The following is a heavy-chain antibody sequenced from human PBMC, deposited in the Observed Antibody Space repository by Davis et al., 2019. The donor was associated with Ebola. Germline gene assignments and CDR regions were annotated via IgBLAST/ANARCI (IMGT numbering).Heavy chain of an antibody. CDR3: ARLVVVAATRGLGYFDY. J-gene: IGHJ4*02. V-gene: IGHV5-51*01. CDR2: IYPGDSDT. CDR1: GYNFTSYW. Sequence: GESLKISCKGSGYNFTSYWIGWVRQMPGKGLEWMGIIYPGDSDTRYSPSFQGQVTISADKSIRTAYLQWSSLKAADTTMYYCARLVVVAATRGLGYFDYWGQGTLVTVSS. D-gene: IGHD2-15*01.